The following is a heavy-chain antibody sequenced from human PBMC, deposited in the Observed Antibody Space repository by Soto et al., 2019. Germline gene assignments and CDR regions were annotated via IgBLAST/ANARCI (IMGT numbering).Heavy chain of an antibody. Sequence: ASVKVSCKAAGYTFTGYYVHWVREAPGQGLEWMGWINPETGGTSYAQKFQGRVTLSRDTSINTAYLELSSLRFDDAAVYFCARERFQVISYGMDVWGQGTTVTVSS. J-gene: IGHJ6*02. V-gene: IGHV1-2*02. D-gene: IGHD2-21*01. CDR2: INPETGGT. CDR1: GYTFTGYY. CDR3: ARERFQVISYGMDV.